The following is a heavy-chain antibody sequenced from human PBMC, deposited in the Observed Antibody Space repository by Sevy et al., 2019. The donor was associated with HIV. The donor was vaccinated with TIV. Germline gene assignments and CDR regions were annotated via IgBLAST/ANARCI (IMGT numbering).Heavy chain of an antibody. J-gene: IGHJ2*01. V-gene: IGHV4-31*03. CDR3: ARQYYYDTSGFYWYFDL. CDR1: GGSISSGSYF. CDR2: IHYSGTT. Sequence: SETLSLTCTVSGGSISSGSYFGTWIRQNPGKGLEWIGYIHYSGTTYYNPSLKSRLTISVDTSKNEFSLKLNSVTAADTAMYYCARQYYYDTSGFYWYFDLWGRGTLVTVSS. D-gene: IGHD3-22*01.